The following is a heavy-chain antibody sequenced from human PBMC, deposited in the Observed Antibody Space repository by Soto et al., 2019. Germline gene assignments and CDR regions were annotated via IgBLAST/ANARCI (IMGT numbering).Heavy chain of an antibody. CDR3: ARGIKEGDYSRWFDP. J-gene: IGHJ5*02. Sequence: ASVKVSCKASGYTFTSYDINWVRQATGQGLEWMGWMNPNSGNTGYAQKFQGRVTMTRDTSMSTAYMELGSLRSEDTAVYYCARGIKEGDYSRWFDPWGPGNLVTFSS. CDR1: GYTFTSYD. V-gene: IGHV1-8*01. CDR2: MNPNSGNT. D-gene: IGHD4-17*01.